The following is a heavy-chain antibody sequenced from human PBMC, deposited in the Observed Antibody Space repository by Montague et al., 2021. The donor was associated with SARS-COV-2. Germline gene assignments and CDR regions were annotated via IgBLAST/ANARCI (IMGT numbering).Heavy chain of an antibody. CDR1: GGSISTSNYY. J-gene: IGHJ4*02. D-gene: IGHD6-13*01. V-gene: IGHV4-39*01. CDR3: AGQTASSPFDH. Sequence: SETLPLTCSVSGGSISTSNYYWGWIRQPPGKGLEWIGSVYYSGSTYYNPPLKSRVTVSVDTSKNQFSLKISSVTAADTAVYFCAGQTASSPFDHWGQGTLVTVSS. CDR2: VYYSGST.